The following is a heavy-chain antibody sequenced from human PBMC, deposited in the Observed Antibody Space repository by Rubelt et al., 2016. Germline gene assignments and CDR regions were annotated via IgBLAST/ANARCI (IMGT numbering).Heavy chain of an antibody. D-gene: IGHD2-2*01. CDR1: GGSFSGYY. CDR3: ARGSTSRYYYGMDV. V-gene: IGHV4-34*11. J-gene: IGHJ6*02. CDR2: IYYSGST. Sequence: QVQLQQWGAGLLKPSETLSLTCAVYGGSFSGYYWSWIRQPPGKGLEWIGYIYYSGSTNSTPSPKRRVTLSVDTSKNQFSLKLGSVTAADTAVYYCARGSTSRYYYGMDVWGQGTTVTVSS.